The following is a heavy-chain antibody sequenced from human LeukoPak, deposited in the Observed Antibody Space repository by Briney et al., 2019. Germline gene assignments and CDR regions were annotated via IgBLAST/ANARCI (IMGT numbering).Heavy chain of an antibody. J-gene: IGHJ3*02. CDR1: GFTFSSYS. CDR2: ISSSSSYI. V-gene: IGHV3-21*01. CDR3: AREYDFWSGGNAFDI. D-gene: IGHD3-3*01. Sequence: GGSLRLSCAASGFTFSSYSMNWVRQAPGKGLEWVSSISSSSSYIYYADSVKGRFTISRDNAKNSLYLQMNSLRAEDTAVYYCAREYDFWSGGNAFDIWGQGTMVTVSS.